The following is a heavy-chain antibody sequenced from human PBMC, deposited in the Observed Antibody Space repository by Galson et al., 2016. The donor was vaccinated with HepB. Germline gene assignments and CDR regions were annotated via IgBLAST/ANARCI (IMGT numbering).Heavy chain of an antibody. V-gene: IGHV1-3*01. CDR3: ARDKPDWIFDY. Sequence: SVKVSCKASGYTFTNYGIHWVRQAPGQGLEWMGWVNAGNGKARYSQTFQDRVTISRDTSASAAYMHLSSLRSEDTAVYYCARDKPDWIFDYWGQGTLVNVSS. CDR1: GYTFTNYG. D-gene: IGHD3-9*01. CDR2: VNAGNGKA. J-gene: IGHJ4*02.